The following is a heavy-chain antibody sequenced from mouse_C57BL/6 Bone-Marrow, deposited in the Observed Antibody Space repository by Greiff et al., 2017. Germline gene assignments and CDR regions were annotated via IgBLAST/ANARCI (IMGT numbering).Heavy chain of an antibody. D-gene: IGHD1-1*01. CDR2: IYPGSGST. CDR3: ARVEFLNYYYYGSSKAWFAY. V-gene: IGHV1-55*01. CDR1: GYTFTSYW. Sequence: VQLQQPGAELVKPGASVKMSCKASGYTFTSYWITWVKQRPGQGLEWIGDIYPGSGSTNYNEKFKSKATLTVDTSSRTAYMQLSSLTSEDSAVYYCARVEFLNYYYYGSSKAWFAYWGQGTLVTVSA. J-gene: IGHJ3*01.